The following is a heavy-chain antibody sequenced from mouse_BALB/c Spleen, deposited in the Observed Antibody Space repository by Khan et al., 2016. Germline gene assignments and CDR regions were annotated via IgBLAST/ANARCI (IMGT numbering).Heavy chain of an antibody. CDR3: ASRYDVYYAMDY. CDR2: INPSTGYT. D-gene: IGHD2-14*01. V-gene: IGHV1-7*01. J-gene: IGHJ4*01. CDR1: GYTFTSYW. Sequence: VQLQESGAELAKPGASVKMSCKASGYTFTSYWMHWVKQRPGQGLEWIGYINPSTGYTEYNQKFKDKATLTADKSSSTAYMQLSSLTSEDSAVXYCASRYDVYYAMDYWGQGTTVTVSS.